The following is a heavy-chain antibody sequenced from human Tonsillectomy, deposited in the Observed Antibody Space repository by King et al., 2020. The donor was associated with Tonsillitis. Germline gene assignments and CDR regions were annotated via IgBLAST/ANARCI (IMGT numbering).Heavy chain of an antibody. V-gene: IGHV1-46*01. CDR1: GYTFTSYY. CDR2: INPSGGST. J-gene: IGHJ5*02. Sequence: QLVPSGAEVKKPGASVKVSCKASGYTFTSYYMHWVRQAPGQGLEWMGIINPSGGSTSYAQKFQGRVTMTRDTSTSTVYMELSSLRSEDTAVYYCARDYCSSTSCYPFDPWGQGTLVTVPS. D-gene: IGHD2-2*01. CDR3: ARDYCSSTSCYPFDP.